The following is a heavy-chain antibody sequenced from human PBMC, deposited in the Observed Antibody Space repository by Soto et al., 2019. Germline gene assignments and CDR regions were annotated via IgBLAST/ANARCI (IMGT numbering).Heavy chain of an antibody. D-gene: IGHD4-17*01. Sequence: GGSLRRSWAASGFTFSDYAMTWARQAPGKGLEWVSSILRSGSTTYYANSVNGRFTISSDNSANSLYLQMDSLRAEDTAVYYCAKDAVSGDGVWLLDSWGQGTVVTVSS. V-gene: IGHV3-23*01. J-gene: IGHJ5*02. CDR2: ILRSGSTT. CDR1: GFTFSDYA. CDR3: AKDAVSGDGVWLLDS.